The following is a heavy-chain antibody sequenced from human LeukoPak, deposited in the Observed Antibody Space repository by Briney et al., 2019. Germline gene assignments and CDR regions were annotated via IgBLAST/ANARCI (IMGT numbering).Heavy chain of an antibody. V-gene: IGHV3-11*04. CDR1: GFTFCDYY. J-gene: IGHJ5*02. CDR2: ITTSGSTI. Sequence: GVSLRLSCAASGFTFCDYYMSWPRQAPGTGLEWISYITTSGSTIYYADSVKGRFTISRDNAKNSLDLQMNSLRAEDTAVYYCARDLGWFDPWGHGTLVTVSS. D-gene: IGHD7-27*01. CDR3: ARDLGWFDP.